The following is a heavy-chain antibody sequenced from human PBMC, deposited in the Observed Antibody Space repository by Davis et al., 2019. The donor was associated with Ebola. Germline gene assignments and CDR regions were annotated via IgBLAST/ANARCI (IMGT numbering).Heavy chain of an antibody. CDR2: IKDDGSEK. Sequence: GGSLRLSCAASGFTLSTYWMMWVRQAPGKGLEWVASIKDDGSEKYYVDSVKGRFTISRDNAKNSLYLQMNSLRAEDTAVYYCARESSWWGQGTLVTVPS. D-gene: IGHD6-13*01. V-gene: IGHV3-7*01. CDR3: ARESSW. J-gene: IGHJ4*02. CDR1: GFTLSTYW.